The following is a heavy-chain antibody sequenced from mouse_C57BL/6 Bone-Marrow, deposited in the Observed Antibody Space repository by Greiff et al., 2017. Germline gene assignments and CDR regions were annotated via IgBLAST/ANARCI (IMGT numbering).Heavy chain of an antibody. CDR2: ISNLAYSI. D-gene: IGHD2-3*01. CDR1: GFTFSDYG. CDR3: ARQNDGYYGWYFDV. J-gene: IGHJ1*03. Sequence: EVMLVESGGGLVQPGGSLKLSCVASGFTFSDYGMAWVRQAPRKGPEWVAFISNLAYSIYYADTVTGRFTISRENAKNTLYLEMSSLRSEDTAMYYCARQNDGYYGWYFDVWGTGTTVTVSS. V-gene: IGHV5-15*04.